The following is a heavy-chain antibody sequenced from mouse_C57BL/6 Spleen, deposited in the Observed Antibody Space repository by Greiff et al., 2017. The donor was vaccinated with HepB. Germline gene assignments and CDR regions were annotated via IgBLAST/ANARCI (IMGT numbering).Heavy chain of an antibody. V-gene: IGHV5-17*01. Sequence: DVHLVESGGGLVKPGGSLKLSCAASGFTFSDYGMHWVRQAPEKGLEWVAYISSGSSTIYYADTVKGRFTISRDNAKNTLFLQMTSLRSEDTAMYYCARGYYGSSYVYYAMDYWGQGTSVTVSS. CDR3: ARGYYGSSYVYYAMDY. CDR1: GFTFSDYG. D-gene: IGHD1-1*01. J-gene: IGHJ4*01. CDR2: ISSGSSTI.